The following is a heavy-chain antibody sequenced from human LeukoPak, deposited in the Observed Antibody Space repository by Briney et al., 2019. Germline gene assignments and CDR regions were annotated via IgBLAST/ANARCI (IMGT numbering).Heavy chain of an antibody. D-gene: IGHD2/OR15-2a*01. CDR2: IHYTGNT. Sequence: SETLSLTCTVSGVSISSSYWSWIRXPPGKXLEWIGFIHYTGNTNHNPSLKNRVTISVDTSKNQFSLKLSSVTAADTAIYYCAKYGQYNFDYWGQGTLVTVSS. CDR3: AKYGQYNFDY. J-gene: IGHJ4*02. CDR1: GVSISSSY. V-gene: IGHV4-59*01.